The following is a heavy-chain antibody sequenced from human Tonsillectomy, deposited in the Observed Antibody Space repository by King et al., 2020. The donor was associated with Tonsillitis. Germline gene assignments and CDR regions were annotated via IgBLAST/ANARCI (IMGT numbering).Heavy chain of an antibody. Sequence: VQLVESGGGLVKPGGSLRLSCAASGFTFNSYNMNWVRQAPGKGLEWVSSITSSSTYIYYADSVKGRFTMSRDNAKNSLYLQMNSLRAEETAVYYCARTGPKAAAGTGPFFYSYGMDVWGQGTTVTVSS. V-gene: IGHV3-21*01. D-gene: IGHD6-13*01. CDR1: GFTFNSYN. J-gene: IGHJ6*02. CDR2: ITSSSTYI. CDR3: ARTGPKAAAGTGPFFYSYGMDV.